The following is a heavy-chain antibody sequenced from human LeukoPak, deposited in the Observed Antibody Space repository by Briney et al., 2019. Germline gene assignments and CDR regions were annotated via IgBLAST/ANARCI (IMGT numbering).Heavy chain of an antibody. CDR1: GGSIIRYF. CDR3: TRHAPVPVIGHGMGV. D-gene: IGHD3-10*01. Sequence: SEALSHTCSVSGGSIIRYFWSWIRQPPGEGLECFGHIHYTGFTKYSPSITSRVTISVDTSKNQFSLKLTSVTAADTAVYFCTRHAPVPVIGHGMGVWGQGTTVTASS. V-gene: IGHV4-59*12. CDR2: IHYTGFT. J-gene: IGHJ6*02.